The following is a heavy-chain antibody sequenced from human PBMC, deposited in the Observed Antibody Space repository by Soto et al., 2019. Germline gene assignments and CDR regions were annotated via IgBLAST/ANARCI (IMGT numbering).Heavy chain of an antibody. V-gene: IGHV1-69*01. CDR3: ARAGFWVDDYYYGMDV. D-gene: IGHD3-16*01. CDR2: IIPIFGTA. J-gene: IGHJ6*02. CDR1: GGTFSSYA. Sequence: QVQLVQSGAEVKKPGSSVKVSCKASGGTFSSYAISWVRPAPGQGLEWMGGIIPIFGTANYAQKFQGRVTITADESTSSAYLELSSLRSEDTAVYYCARAGFWVDDYYYGMDVWGQGTTVTVSS.